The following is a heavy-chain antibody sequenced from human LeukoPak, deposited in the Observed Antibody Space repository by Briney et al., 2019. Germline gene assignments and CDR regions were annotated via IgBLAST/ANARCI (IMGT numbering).Heavy chain of an antibody. Sequence: GASVKVSCKASGYGFIDYYIHWVRQAPGQGLECMGRINLNSGGTNYAQKFQGRVTMTRDTSISTAYMELSRLRSNDTAVYYCARDGGVVPAAWDGFDFWGQGTMVTVSS. J-gene: IGHJ3*01. V-gene: IGHV1-2*06. D-gene: IGHD2-2*01. CDR2: INLNSGGT. CDR3: ARDGGVVPAAWDGFDF. CDR1: GYGFIDYY.